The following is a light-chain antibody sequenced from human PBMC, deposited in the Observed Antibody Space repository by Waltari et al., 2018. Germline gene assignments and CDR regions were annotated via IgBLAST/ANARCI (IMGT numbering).Light chain of an antibody. CDR3: GTWDTSLNVVL. CDR1: SSNIGGNY. Sequence: QSVLTQPPSVSAAPRQTVTIPCSGDSSNIGGNYVSWYPQLPGTAPNLSIYDDNKRPSGVPDRFSGAKSGTSATLGITGLQTGDEADYYCGTWDTSLNVVLFGGGTKLTVL. CDR2: DDN. J-gene: IGLJ3*02. V-gene: IGLV1-51*01.